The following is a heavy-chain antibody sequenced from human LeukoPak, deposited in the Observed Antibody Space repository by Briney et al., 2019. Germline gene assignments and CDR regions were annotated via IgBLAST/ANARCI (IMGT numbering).Heavy chain of an antibody. CDR2: ISGSGGST. CDR3: AIESGGASQIRGLVEY. Sequence: GGPLRPSCAASGFTFSSYAMSWVRQAPGKGLEWVSAISGSGGSTYYADSVKGRFTISRDNSKNPLYLHMNSLRAEDTAVYYCAIESGGASQIRGLVEYWGQGTLVTVSS. D-gene: IGHD3-10*01. CDR1: GFTFSSYA. V-gene: IGHV3-23*01. J-gene: IGHJ4*02.